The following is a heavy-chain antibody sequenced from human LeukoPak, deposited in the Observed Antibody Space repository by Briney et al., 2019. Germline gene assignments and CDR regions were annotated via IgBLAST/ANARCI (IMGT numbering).Heavy chain of an antibody. J-gene: IGHJ3*02. CDR3: ARQFDGSHPNAFDI. Sequence: TGGSLRLSCAASGFTVSSNYMSWVRQAPGKGLEWVSVIYSGGNTYYADSVKGRFTISRDNSKNTLYLQMASLRVEDTAVYYCARQFDGSHPNAFDIWGQGTMVTVSS. CDR2: IYSGGNT. CDR1: GFTVSSNY. V-gene: IGHV3-66*04. D-gene: IGHD1-26*01.